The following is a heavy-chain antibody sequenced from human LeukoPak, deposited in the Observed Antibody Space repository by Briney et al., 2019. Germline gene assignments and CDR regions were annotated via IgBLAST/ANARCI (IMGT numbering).Heavy chain of an antibody. CDR1: GFTFSNYW. Sequence: GGSLRLSCAAAGFTFSNYWMHWVRQAPGKGLVWVSRINSDGSSTTSADSVKGRFTISRDNAKNTLYLQMNSLRAEDTAVYYCAKGGATVIDYWGQGTLVTVSS. V-gene: IGHV3-74*01. CDR3: AKGGATVIDY. CDR2: INSDGSST. D-gene: IGHD4-17*01. J-gene: IGHJ4*02.